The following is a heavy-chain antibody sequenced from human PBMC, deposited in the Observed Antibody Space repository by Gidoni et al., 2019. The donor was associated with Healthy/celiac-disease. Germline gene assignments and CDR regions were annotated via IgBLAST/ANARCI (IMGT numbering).Heavy chain of an antibody. CDR3: ARGQDDYIWGSYRYTGWFDP. J-gene: IGHJ5*02. CDR2: SYTSGNT. D-gene: IGHD3-16*02. Sequence: QVQLQESGPGLVKPSQTLSLTCTVSGDSISSGNYYWSWIRQPAGKGLEWIGRSYTSGNTNYNTSLKSRVTISVDTSKNQFSLKLSSVTAADTAVYYCARGQDDYIWGSYRYTGWFDPWGQGTLVTVSS. V-gene: IGHV4-61*02. CDR1: GDSISSGNYY.